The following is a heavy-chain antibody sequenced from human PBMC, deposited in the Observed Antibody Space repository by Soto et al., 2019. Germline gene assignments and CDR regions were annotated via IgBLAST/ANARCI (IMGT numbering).Heavy chain of an antibody. Sequence: EVQLVESGGGLVQPGGSLRLSCVDSGFSFSSYWMHWVRQGPGKGLVWVSRINTDGSSTNYADSVKGRFTISRDNAKNTVYLQRSSLRAEDTAVYYCARSPGGYYIDWGQGTMVTVSS. D-gene: IGHD3-9*01. V-gene: IGHV3-74*01. J-gene: IGHJ3*01. CDR3: ARSPGGYYID. CDR2: INTDGSST. CDR1: GFSFSSYW.